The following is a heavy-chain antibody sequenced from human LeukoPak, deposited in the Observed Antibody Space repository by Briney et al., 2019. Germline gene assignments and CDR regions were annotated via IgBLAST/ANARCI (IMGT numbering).Heavy chain of an antibody. CDR2: ISYDGSNK. J-gene: IGHJ4*02. CDR3: ARESDDSGFDY. V-gene: IGHV3-30*01. Sequence: QSGGSLRLSCAASGFTFSSYAMHWVRQAPGKGLEWVAVISYDGSNKYYADSVKGRSTISRDNSKNTLYLQMNSLRAEDTAVYYCARESDDSGFDYWGQGTLVTVSS. D-gene: IGHD1-26*01. CDR1: GFTFSSYA.